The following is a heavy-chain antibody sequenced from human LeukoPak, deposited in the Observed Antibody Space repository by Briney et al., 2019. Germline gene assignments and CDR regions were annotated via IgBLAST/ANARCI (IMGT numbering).Heavy chain of an antibody. Sequence: GGSLRLSCAASGFTFSNYWVHWVRQAPGMGLVWVSRINPDGTTTSYADSVKGRFTISRDNAKNTLYLQMNSLGAEDTAVYYCARGYSGSYRIDYWGQGTLVTVSS. CDR2: INPDGTTT. V-gene: IGHV3-74*01. J-gene: IGHJ4*02. CDR1: GFTFSNYW. CDR3: ARGYSGSYRIDY. D-gene: IGHD1-26*01.